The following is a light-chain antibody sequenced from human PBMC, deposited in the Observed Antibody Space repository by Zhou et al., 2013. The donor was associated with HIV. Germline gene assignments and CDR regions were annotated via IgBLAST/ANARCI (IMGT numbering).Light chain of an antibody. CDR2: KAS. CDR3: QQYNSYQWT. V-gene: IGKV1-5*03. Sequence: DIQMTQSPSTLSAPVGDRVTITCRASHSISSWLAWYQQKSGKAPKLLIYKASSLESGVPSRFSGSGSGTEFTLTISSLQPDDFATYYCQQYNSYQWTFGQGTKVEIK. J-gene: IGKJ1*01. CDR1: HSISSW.